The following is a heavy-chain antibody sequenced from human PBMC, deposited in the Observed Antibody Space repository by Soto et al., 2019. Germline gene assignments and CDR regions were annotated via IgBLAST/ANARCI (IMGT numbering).Heavy chain of an antibody. V-gene: IGHV3-15*01. CDR1: GFTVNNAW. CDR2: IKSKTDGGTT. J-gene: IGHJ4*02. CDR3: TTGGHYYGD. D-gene: IGHD3-10*01. Sequence: EVQLVESGGDLVKPGGSLRLSCAASGFTVNNAWMSWVRQAPGKGLEWVGRIKSKTDGGTTDYAAPVKGRFTISRDDSKNTMHLQMKSLKIEDSAVYYCTTGGHYYGDWGQGTLVTVSS.